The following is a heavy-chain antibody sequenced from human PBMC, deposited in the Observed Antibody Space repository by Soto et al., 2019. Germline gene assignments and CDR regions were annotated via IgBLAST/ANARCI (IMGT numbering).Heavy chain of an antibody. D-gene: IGHD4-4*01. Sequence: PAETLSLTCTVSGGSISSDDYYWSWLRQHPQKGLEWIGYIYYTGSAYYNPSLKSRVTISVDTSKNQFSLRVNSVTAAAPAIYYCAPDVYTALTKNQFDSWAQRTL. CDR2: IYYTGSA. CDR3: APDVYTALTKNQFDS. V-gene: IGHV4-31*03. J-gene: IGHJ4*02. CDR1: GGSISSDDYY.